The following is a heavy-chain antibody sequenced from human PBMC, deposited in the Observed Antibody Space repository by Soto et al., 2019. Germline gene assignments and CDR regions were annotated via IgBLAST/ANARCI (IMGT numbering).Heavy chain of an antibody. D-gene: IGHD6-25*01. V-gene: IGHV1-69*13. CDR2: IIPIFGTA. Sequence: EASVKVSCKASGGTFSSYAISWVRQAPGQGLEWMGGIIPIFGTANYAQKFQGRVTITADESTSTAYMELSSLRSEDTAVYYCARRGGARRLLIWGQGTMVTVSS. CDR1: GGTFSSYA. J-gene: IGHJ3*02. CDR3: ARRGGARRLLI.